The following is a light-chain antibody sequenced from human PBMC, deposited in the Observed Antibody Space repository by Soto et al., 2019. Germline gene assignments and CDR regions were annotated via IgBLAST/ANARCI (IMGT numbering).Light chain of an antibody. CDR3: QHRSDWPGTWT. J-gene: IGKJ1*01. V-gene: IGKV3-11*01. CDR1: RGINTY. CDR2: DAS. Sequence: EIVLTQSPATLSLSPGERATLSCRASRGINTYLAWYQQKRGQAPRLLIYDASNRTTGIPARFSGGGSGTDFTLTITSLEPEDFAVYYCQHRSDWPGTWTFGQGTKVEIK.